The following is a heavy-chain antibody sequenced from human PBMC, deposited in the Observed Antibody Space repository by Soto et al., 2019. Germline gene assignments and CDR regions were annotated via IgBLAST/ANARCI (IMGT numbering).Heavy chain of an antibody. Sequence: SETLSLTCAVSGGSISSGGYSWSWIRQPPGKGLEWIGYIYHSGSTYYNPSLKSRVTISVDRSKNQFSLKLSSVTAADTAVYYCATRIVEDIYYGMDVWGQGTTVTVSS. D-gene: IGHD1-26*01. CDR3: ATRIVEDIYYGMDV. J-gene: IGHJ6*02. V-gene: IGHV4-30-2*01. CDR1: GGSISSGGYS. CDR2: IYHSGST.